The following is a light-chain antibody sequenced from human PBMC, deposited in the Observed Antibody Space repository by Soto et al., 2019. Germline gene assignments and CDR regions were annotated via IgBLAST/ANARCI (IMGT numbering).Light chain of an antibody. V-gene: IGLV2-8*01. CDR3: SSSAGTKNMV. Sequence: QSVLTQPPSASGSPGQSVTISCTGTPSDVGASNYVSWYQQHPGKAPKLMISEVSKRPSGVPDRFSGSKSGNTASLTVSGLQADDEADYYCSSSAGTKNMVFGAGTKLTVL. CDR2: EVS. CDR1: PSDVGASNY. J-gene: IGLJ2*01.